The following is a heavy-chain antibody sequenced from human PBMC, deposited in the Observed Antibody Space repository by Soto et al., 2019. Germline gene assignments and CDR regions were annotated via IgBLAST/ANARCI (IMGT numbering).Heavy chain of an antibody. Sequence: TLSLTGAVGGGSFNDDYWSWIRQPPGKGLEWIGFISYSGSTYYSTPLKSRVTISVDTSKSQFSLNLSFVTAADTAVYYCATMGTPATGLYFFDYWGQGSLVTVSS. CDR3: ATMGTPATGLYFFDY. V-gene: IGHV4-30-4*01. CDR2: ISYSGST. J-gene: IGHJ4*02. D-gene: IGHD2-15*01. CDR1: GGSFNDDY.